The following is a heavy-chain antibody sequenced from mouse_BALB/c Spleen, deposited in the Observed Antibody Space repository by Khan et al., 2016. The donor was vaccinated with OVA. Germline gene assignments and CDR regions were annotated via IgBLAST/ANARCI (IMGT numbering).Heavy chain of an antibody. CDR1: GFTFSDYY. Sequence: EVQLQESGGGLVKPGGSLKLSCAASGFTFSDYYMYWVRQTPEKRLEWVATISDGGSYTYYPDSVKGRFTIFRDNAKNNLYLQMSSLKSEATAMYCCARGENWSFDYWGQGTTLTVSS. V-gene: IGHV5-4*02. CDR3: ARGENWSFDY. CDR2: ISDGGSYT. D-gene: IGHD4-1*01. J-gene: IGHJ2*01.